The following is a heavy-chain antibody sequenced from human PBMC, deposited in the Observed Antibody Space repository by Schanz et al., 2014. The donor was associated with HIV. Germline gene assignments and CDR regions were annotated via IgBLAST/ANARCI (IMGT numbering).Heavy chain of an antibody. CDR2: ISRTGTTYK. CDR3: ARDSVDAVVTSTDYYNGIDV. J-gene: IGHJ6*02. D-gene: IGHD2-21*02. V-gene: IGHV3-21*04. Sequence: VQLVESGGGVVQPGRSLRLSCAASGFSFSSHGMHWVRQPPGKGLEWVSSISRTGTTYKTYADSVEGRFTISRDNAKDSVFLEMNSLRVEDTAIYFYARDSVDAVVTSTDYYNGIDVWGQGTTVTVSS. CDR1: GFSFSSHG.